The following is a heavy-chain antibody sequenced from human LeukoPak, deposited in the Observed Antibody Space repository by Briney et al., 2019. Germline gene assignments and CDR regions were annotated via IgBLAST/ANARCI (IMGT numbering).Heavy chain of an antibody. D-gene: IGHD3-3*01. CDR2: ISSSSSTI. Sequence: GGSLRLSCAASGFAFSSYSMNWVRQAPGKGLEWVSYISSSSSTIYYADSVKGRFTISRDNAKNTLYLQMNSLRAEDTAVYYCARDRGDDFWSGYCPDYWGQGTLVTVSS. CDR1: GFAFSSYS. V-gene: IGHV3-48*04. CDR3: ARDRGDDFWSGYCPDY. J-gene: IGHJ4*02.